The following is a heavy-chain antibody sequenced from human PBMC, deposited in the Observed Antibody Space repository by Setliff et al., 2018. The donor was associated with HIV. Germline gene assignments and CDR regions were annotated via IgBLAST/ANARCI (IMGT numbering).Heavy chain of an antibody. D-gene: IGHD3-16*01. CDR2: ISTSGRT. CDR3: ARRTLITGYDY. J-gene: IGHJ4*02. CDR1: GGSISSGNYY. V-gene: IGHV4-61*09. Sequence: SETLSLTCTVSGGSISSGNYYWSWIRQPAGKGLEWIGHISTSGRTNYNPSLMSRLTISVDTSKNQFSLKLSSVTAADTAVYYCARRTLITGYDYWGQGTLVTSPQ.